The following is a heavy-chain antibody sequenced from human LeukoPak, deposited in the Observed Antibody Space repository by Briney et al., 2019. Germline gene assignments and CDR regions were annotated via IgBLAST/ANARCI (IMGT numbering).Heavy chain of an antibody. D-gene: IGHD1-1*01. CDR1: GYTFTGYY. J-gene: IGHJ4*02. Sequence: ASVKVSCKASGYTFTGYYMHWVRQAPGQGLEWMGWINPNSGGTNYAQKFQGRVTMTRDTSISTAYMELSRLRSDDTAVYYCARDSSGTTAYYFDYWGQGTLATVSS. CDR3: ARDSSGTTAYYFDY. V-gene: IGHV1-2*02. CDR2: INPNSGGT.